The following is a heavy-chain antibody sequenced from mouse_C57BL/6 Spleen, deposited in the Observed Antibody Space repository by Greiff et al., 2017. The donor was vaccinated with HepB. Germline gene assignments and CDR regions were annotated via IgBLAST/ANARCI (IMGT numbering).Heavy chain of an antibody. CDR3: AREGTGPWFAY. J-gene: IGHJ3*01. CDR1: GYTFTSYD. V-gene: IGHV1-85*01. Sequence: QVQLKQSGPELVKPGASVKLSCKASGYTFTSYDINWVKQRPGQGLEWIGWIYPRDGSTKYNEKFKGKATLTVDTSSSTAYMELHSLTSEDSAVYFCAREGTGPWFAYWGQGTLVTVSA. CDR2: IYPRDGST. D-gene: IGHD3-3*01.